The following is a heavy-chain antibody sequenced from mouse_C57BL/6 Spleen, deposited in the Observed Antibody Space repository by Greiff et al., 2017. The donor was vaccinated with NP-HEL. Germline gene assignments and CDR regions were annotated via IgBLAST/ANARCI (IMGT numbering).Heavy chain of an antibody. CDR1: GYTFTDYY. Sequence: EVQLQQSGPELVKPGASVKISCKASGYTFTDYYMNWVKQSHGKSLEWIGDINPNNGGTSYNQKFKGKATLTVDKSSSTAYMELRSLTSEDSAVYYCARVGDLLWLRRNFDYWGQGTTLTVSS. CDR3: ARVGDLLWLRRNFDY. CDR2: INPNNGGT. J-gene: IGHJ2*01. V-gene: IGHV1-26*01. D-gene: IGHD2-2*01.